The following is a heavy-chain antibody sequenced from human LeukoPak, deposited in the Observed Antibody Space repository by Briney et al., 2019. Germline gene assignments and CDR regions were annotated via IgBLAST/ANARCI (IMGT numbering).Heavy chain of an antibody. V-gene: IGHV4-34*01. J-gene: IGHJ5*02. Sequence: SGTLSLTCAVYGGSFSGYYWSWIRQPPGKGLEWIGEINHSGSTNYNPSLKSRVTISVDTSKNQFSLKLSSVTAADTAVYYCARGLRFDPWGQGTLVTVSS. CDR1: GGSFSGYY. CDR3: ARGLRFDP. CDR2: INHSGST.